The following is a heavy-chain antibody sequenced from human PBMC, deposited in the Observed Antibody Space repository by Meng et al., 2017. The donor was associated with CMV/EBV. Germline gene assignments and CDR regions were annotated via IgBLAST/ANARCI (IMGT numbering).Heavy chain of an antibody. Sequence: QVARVQSGAEVKKPGASGKVSCKASGYTFTGYYMHWVRQAPGQGLEWMGWINPNSGGTNYAQKFQGRVTMTRDTSISTAYVELSRLRSDDTAVYYCARDGSSSATDLIDYWGQGTLVTVSS. CDR2: INPNSGGT. CDR1: GYTFTGYY. D-gene: IGHD6-6*01. J-gene: IGHJ4*02. V-gene: IGHV1-2*02. CDR3: ARDGSSSATDLIDY.